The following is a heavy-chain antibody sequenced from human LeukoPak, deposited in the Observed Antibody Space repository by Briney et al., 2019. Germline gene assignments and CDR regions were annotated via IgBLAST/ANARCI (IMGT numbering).Heavy chain of an antibody. D-gene: IGHD2/OR15-2a*01. J-gene: IGHJ5*02. CDR3: ARDEAVVTSTLFDP. CDR1: GYTFTNYG. Sequence: ASVKVSCKASGYTFTNYGISWVRQAPGQGPEWMGWISAYNDNTNYAQKFQGRLTMTADTSTSTAYMELRSLRSDDTAVYYCARDEAVVTSTLFDPWGQGTLVTVSS. V-gene: IGHV1-18*01. CDR2: ISAYNDNT.